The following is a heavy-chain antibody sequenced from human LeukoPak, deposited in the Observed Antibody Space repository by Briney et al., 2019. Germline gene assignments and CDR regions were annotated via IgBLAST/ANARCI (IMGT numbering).Heavy chain of an antibody. CDR2: IKQDGSEK. Sequence: GGSLRLSCAGSGFTFSSYWMSWVRQAPGKRLEWVANIKQDGSEKYFVDSVKGRFTISRDNAKNSVYLQMNSLRAEDTAVYYCARGSPYSSGWDPFDYWGQGTLVTVSS. CDR1: GFTFSSYW. CDR3: ARGSPYSSGWDPFDY. J-gene: IGHJ4*02. D-gene: IGHD6-19*01. V-gene: IGHV3-7*03.